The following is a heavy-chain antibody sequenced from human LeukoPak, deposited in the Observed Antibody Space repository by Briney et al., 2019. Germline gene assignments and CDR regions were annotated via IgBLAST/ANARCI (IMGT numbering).Heavy chain of an antibody. CDR1: GGSFSGYY. D-gene: IGHD1-14*01. Sequence: SETLSLTCAVYGGSFSGYYWSWIRQPPGKGLEWIGEINHSGSTNYNPSLKSRVTISVDTSKNQFSLKLSSVTAADTAVYYCARGRRSTPPRGGWFDPWGQGTLVTVSS. V-gene: IGHV4-34*01. J-gene: IGHJ5*02. CDR3: ARGRRSTPPRGGWFDP. CDR2: INHSGST.